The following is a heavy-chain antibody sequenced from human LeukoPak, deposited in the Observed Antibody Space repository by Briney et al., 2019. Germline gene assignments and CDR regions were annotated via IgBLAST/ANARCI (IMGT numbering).Heavy chain of an antibody. J-gene: IGHJ6*03. CDR1: GYTFTSYA. V-gene: IGHV1-3*03. D-gene: IGHD2-2*02. CDR2: INAGNGNT. CDR3: ARVYRYYYMDV. Sequence: ASVKVSCKASGYTFTSYAIHWVRQAPGQRLEWMGWINAGNGNTKYSQEFQGRVTITRDTSARTAYMELSSLRSEDMAVYYCARVYRYYYMDVWGKGTTVTISS.